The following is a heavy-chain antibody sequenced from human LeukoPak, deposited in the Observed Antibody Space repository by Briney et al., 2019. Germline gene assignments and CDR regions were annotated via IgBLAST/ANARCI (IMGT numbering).Heavy chain of an antibody. Sequence: GGSLRLSCAASGFSFSIYAMHWVRQAPGKGLEWVSLMSNDGGNKQYADSVKSRFSISRDNSKNTVYLQMDSLRAEDTALYYCARGKGTSYLSSFDYWGQGTLVTVSS. D-gene: IGHD6-6*01. V-gene: IGHV3-30*04. CDR1: GFSFSIYA. J-gene: IGHJ4*02. CDR2: MSNDGGNK. CDR3: ARGKGTSYLSSFDY.